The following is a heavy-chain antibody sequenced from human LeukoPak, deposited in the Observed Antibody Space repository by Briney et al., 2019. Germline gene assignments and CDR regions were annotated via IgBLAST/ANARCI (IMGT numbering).Heavy chain of an antibody. CDR1: GGSISSYY. Sequence: KTSETLSLTCTVSGGSISSYYWSWIRQPAGKGLEWIGRIYTSGSTNYNPSLKSRVTISVDKSKNQFSLKLSSVTAADTAVYYCARSRNDYDFDYWGQGTLVTVSS. V-gene: IGHV4-4*07. J-gene: IGHJ4*02. D-gene: IGHD4-17*01. CDR2: IYTSGST. CDR3: ARSRNDYDFDY.